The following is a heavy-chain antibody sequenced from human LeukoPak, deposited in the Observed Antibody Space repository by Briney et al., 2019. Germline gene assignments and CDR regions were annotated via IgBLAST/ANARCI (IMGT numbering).Heavy chain of an antibody. CDR2: INAGNGNT. V-gene: IGHV1-3*03. Sequence: ASVKVSCKASGYTFTSYAMHWVRQAPGQRLEWMGWINAGNGNTKYSQEFQGRVTITRDTSASTAYMELSSLRSEDMAVYYCARDPIVGATSGAFDIWGQGTMVTVPS. CDR3: ARDPIVGATSGAFDI. CDR1: GYTFTSYA. D-gene: IGHD1-26*01. J-gene: IGHJ3*02.